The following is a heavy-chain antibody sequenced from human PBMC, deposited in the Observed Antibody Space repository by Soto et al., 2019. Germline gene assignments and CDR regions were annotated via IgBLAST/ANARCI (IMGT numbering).Heavy chain of an antibody. J-gene: IGHJ4*02. CDR1: CGSVISGSYY. CDR2: IYYSGST. V-gene: IGHV4-61*01. Sequence: PSEILSLTCTVSCGSVISGSYYWSWIRQPPGKGLEWIGYIYYSGSTNYNPSLKSRVTISADTSKNQFSLKLSSVTAADTAVYYCARTYYYDSSGYDYWGQGTLVTVSS. D-gene: IGHD3-22*01. CDR3: ARTYYYDSSGYDY.